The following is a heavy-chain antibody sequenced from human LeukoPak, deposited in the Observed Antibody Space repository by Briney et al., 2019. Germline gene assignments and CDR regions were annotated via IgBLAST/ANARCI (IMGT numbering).Heavy chain of an antibody. J-gene: IGHJ4*02. CDR1: GFTFSNYG. Sequence: GGSLRLSRAASGFTFSNYGMHWVRQAPGKGLEWVTFIRYDGSNKFYADSVKGRFTISRDNSKDTLYLQMNSLRGEDSAVYYCATHMGYFDYWGQGTLVTVSS. CDR2: IRYDGSNK. D-gene: IGHD2-21*01. CDR3: ATHMGYFDY. V-gene: IGHV3-30*02.